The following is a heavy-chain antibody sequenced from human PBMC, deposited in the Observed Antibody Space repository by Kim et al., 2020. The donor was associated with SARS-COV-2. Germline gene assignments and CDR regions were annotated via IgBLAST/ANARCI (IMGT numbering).Heavy chain of an antibody. V-gene: IGHV3-30*02. Sequence: NKYYADSVKGRFTISRDNSKNTLYLQMNSLRAEDTAVYYCAKASVAFDIWGQGTMVTVSS. CDR3: AKASVAFDI. J-gene: IGHJ3*02. CDR2: NK.